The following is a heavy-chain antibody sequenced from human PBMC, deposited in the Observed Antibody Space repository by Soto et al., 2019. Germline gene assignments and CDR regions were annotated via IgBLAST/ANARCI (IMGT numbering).Heavy chain of an antibody. CDR3: ARSGGLDRDFNY. Sequence: QVQLVQSGAEVKKPGSSVKVSCKASGGTVSSDSFNWVRQAPGQGLEWMGGIIPMFDTPIYTQKFQDRVTISADESTSTAYMQLSSLRAGDTAVHYCARSGGLDRDFNYWGQRSLVTVSS. V-gene: IGHV1-69*12. CDR2: IIPMFDTP. J-gene: IGHJ4*02. D-gene: IGHD2-15*01. CDR1: GGTVSSDS.